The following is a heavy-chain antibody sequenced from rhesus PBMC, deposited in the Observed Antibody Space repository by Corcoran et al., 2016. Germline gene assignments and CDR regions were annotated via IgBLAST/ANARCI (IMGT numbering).Heavy chain of an antibody. CDR1: GGSISSHS. CDR2: FSGGGGST. D-gene: IGHD3-9*01. CDR3: AREDYEDDYWLLLQRGYFEF. Sequence: QVQLQESGPGPVKPSETLSLTCADSGGSISSHSRTWIRQPPAQGLAWKGRFSGGGGSTDYNPSLKSHVTISTETTKNQFSLKLRSVTAADTAVYYCAREDYEDDYWLLLQRGYFEFWGQGALVTVSS. V-gene: IGHV4-173*01. J-gene: IGHJ1*01.